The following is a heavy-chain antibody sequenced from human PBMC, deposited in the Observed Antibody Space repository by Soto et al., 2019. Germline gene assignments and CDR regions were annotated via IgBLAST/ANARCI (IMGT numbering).Heavy chain of an antibody. V-gene: IGHV3-21*01. CDR2: ISSSSSYI. Sequence: GGSLRLSCAASGFTFSSYSMNWVRQAPGKGLEWVSSISSSSSYIYYADSVKGRFTISRDNAKNSLYLQMNRLRAEDTAVYYCARVVIAAAGPSDAFDIWGQGTMVTVSS. D-gene: IGHD6-13*01. CDR3: ARVVIAAAGPSDAFDI. J-gene: IGHJ3*02. CDR1: GFTFSSYS.